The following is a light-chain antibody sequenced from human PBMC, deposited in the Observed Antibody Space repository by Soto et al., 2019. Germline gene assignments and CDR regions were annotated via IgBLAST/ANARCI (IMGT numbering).Light chain of an antibody. J-gene: IGKJ1*01. CDR1: ENVRTF. CDR2: GAS. CDR3: QQHSHWPPWT. Sequence: VFAQAPTPTPSSARERANLSSXXSENVRTFVDWYQQKPGQAPRLLIYGASNRATDIPARFSGSGSGTDFTLTISNLEPEDFAVYYCQQHSHWPPWTFGQGTKVDIK. V-gene: IGKV3-11*01.